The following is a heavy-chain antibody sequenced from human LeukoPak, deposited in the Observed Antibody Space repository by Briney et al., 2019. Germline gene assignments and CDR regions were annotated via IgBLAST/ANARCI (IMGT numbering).Heavy chain of an antibody. CDR2: IRSDGSNK. D-gene: IGHD3-22*01. CDR3: AKDSSGYYTRWFYHYYVDV. Sequence: PGGSLRLSCAASGFTFSTYGMHWVRQAPGKGLEWVAFIRSDGSNKYYADSMKGRFTISRDNSKNSLYLQMNSLRTEDTALYYCAKDSSGYYTRWFYHYYVDVWGKGTTVTVSS. CDR1: GFTFSTYG. V-gene: IGHV3-30*02. J-gene: IGHJ6*03.